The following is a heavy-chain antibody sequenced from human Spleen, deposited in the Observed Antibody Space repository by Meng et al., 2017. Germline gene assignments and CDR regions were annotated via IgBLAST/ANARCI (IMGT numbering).Heavy chain of an antibody. Sequence: ASVKVSCKASGGTFSSYAISWVRQAPGQGLEWMGWISAYNGNTNYAQKLQGRVTMTTDTSTSTAYMELRSLRSDDTAVYYCARDDNGLWFGELLLAQSYYGMDVWGQGTTVTVSS. CDR1: GGTFSSYA. J-gene: IGHJ6*02. CDR3: ARDDNGLWFGELLLAQSYYGMDV. D-gene: IGHD3-10*01. V-gene: IGHV1-18*01. CDR2: ISAYNGNT.